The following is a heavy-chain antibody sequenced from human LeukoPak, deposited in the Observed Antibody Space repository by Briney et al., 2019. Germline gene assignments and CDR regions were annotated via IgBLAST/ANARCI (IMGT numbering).Heavy chain of an antibody. CDR2: IIPIFGTA. J-gene: IGHJ3*02. CDR1: GGTFSSYA. CDR3: ARWGRYFDWLNRDAFDI. V-gene: IGHV1-69*13. D-gene: IGHD3-9*01. Sequence: GASVKVSCKASGGTFSSYAISWVRQAPGQGLEWMGGIIPIFGTANYAQKFQGRVTITADESTSTAYMELSSLRSEDTAVYYCARWGRYFDWLNRDAFDIWGQGTMVTVSS.